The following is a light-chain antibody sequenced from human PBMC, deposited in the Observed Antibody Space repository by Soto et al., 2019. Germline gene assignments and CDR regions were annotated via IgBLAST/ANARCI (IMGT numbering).Light chain of an antibody. CDR2: DAS. CDR3: QQRSDSIT. Sequence: EIVLTQSPYTLCLSPGERGSLSCWASHSVTPHLAWFQQRPGQTPRLLIYDASTRAPGIPARFSGRGSGADFTLTISSLEPEDFAVYYCQQRSDSITFGQGTRLEIK. V-gene: IGKV3-11*01. J-gene: IGKJ5*01. CDR1: HSVTPH.